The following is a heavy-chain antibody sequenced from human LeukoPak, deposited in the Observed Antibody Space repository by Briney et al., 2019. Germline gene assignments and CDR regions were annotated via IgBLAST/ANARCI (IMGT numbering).Heavy chain of an antibody. CDR3: ARDHEAGSGWFYYYYGMDV. Sequence: PGGSLRLSCAASGFTFSSYSMNWVRPAPGKGLEWVSSISSSSSNIYYADSVKGRFTISRDNAKNSLYLQMNSLRAEDTAVYYCARDHEAGSGWFYYYYGMDVWGQGTTVTVSS. CDR1: GFTFSSYS. D-gene: IGHD6-19*01. J-gene: IGHJ6*02. CDR2: ISSSSSNI. V-gene: IGHV3-21*01.